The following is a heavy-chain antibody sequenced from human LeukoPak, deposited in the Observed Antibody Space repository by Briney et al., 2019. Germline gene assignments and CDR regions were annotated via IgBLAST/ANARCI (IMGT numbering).Heavy chain of an antibody. V-gene: IGHV4-34*01. CDR3: ARGRSYYGSGDTFDY. CDR1: GGSFSGYY. D-gene: IGHD3-10*01. Sequence: SETLSLTCAVYGGSFSGYYWSWIRQPPWKGLEWIGEINHSGSTNYNPSLKSRVTISVDTSKNQFSLKLSSVTAADTAVYYCARGRSYYGSGDTFDYWGQGTLVTVSS. CDR2: INHSGST. J-gene: IGHJ4*02.